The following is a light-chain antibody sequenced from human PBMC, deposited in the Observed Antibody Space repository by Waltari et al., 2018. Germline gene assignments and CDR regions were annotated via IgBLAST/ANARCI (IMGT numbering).Light chain of an antibody. Sequence: QSVLTQPPSVSAAPGQTVTISCSTDGSKIGNNYVSWYQHFPGTAPKLLIYENNRRPSGIPDRFSGSKSGTSATLGITGLQTWDEADYYCGTWDASLGGIFGTGTKVTVL. CDR2: ENN. V-gene: IGLV1-51*02. CDR1: GSKIGNNY. CDR3: GTWDASLGGI. J-gene: IGLJ1*01.